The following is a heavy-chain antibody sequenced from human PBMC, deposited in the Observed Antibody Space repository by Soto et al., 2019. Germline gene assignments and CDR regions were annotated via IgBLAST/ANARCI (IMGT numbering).Heavy chain of an antibody. CDR2: ISYDGINQ. D-gene: IGHD2-2*01. CDR1: GFIFSSYA. J-gene: IGHJ4*02. V-gene: IGHV3-30-3*01. CDR3: ARDFCPVPTCYDL. Sequence: GGSLRLSCAASGFIFSSYAMHWVRQAPGKGLEWVAHISYDGINQYYADSVKGRFTISRDNPKNTLYPQMNSLRVEDTAVYYCARDFCPVPTCYDLWGQGVLVTVSS.